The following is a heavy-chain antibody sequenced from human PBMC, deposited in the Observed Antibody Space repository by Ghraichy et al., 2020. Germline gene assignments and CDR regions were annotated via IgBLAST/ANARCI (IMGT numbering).Heavy chain of an antibody. CDR2: ISYDGSNK. D-gene: IGHD3-22*01. CDR1: GFTFSSYG. J-gene: IGHJ4*02. CDR3: AKASYDSSTNYWGRFEDY. Sequence: GESLNISCAASGFTFSSYGMHWVRQAPGKGLEWVAVISYDGSNKYYDDSVKGRFTISRDNSKNTLYLQMNSLRAEDTAVYYCAKASYDSSTNYWGRFEDYWGQGTPVTVSS. V-gene: IGHV3-30*18.